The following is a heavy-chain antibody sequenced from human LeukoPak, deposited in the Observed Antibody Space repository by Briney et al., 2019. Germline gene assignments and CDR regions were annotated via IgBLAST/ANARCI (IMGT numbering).Heavy chain of an antibody. D-gene: IGHD4-23*01. V-gene: IGHV1-2*02. CDR3: ARARGTVVIS. J-gene: IGHJ4*02. CDR1: GYSENFYG. CDR2: INPNSGGT. Sequence: ASVKVSCKTSGYSENFYGITWVRQVAGQGLEWMGWINPNSGGTNYAQKFQGRVTMTRDTSISTAYMELSRLRSDDTAVYYCARARGTVVISWGQGTLVTVSS.